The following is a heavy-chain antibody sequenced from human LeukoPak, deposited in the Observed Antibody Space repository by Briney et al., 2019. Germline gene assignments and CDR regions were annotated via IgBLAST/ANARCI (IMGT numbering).Heavy chain of an antibody. CDR1: GFMFSNHS. V-gene: IGHV3-48*01. D-gene: IGHD7-27*01. CDR3: ARVAHLTGDPYDY. J-gene: IGHJ4*02. Sequence: GSLRLSCAASGFMFSNHSINWVRQAPGKGLEWVSYISGISSTIYYADSVEGRFTVSRDNAKNSVHLQMNSLRAEDTAVYYCARVAHLTGDPYDYWGQGTLVTVSS. CDR2: ISGISSTI.